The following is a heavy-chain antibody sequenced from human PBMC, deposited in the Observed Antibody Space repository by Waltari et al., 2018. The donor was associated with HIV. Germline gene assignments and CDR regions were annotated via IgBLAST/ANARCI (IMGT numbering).Heavy chain of an antibody. CDR1: GFFFSDYY. J-gene: IGHJ4*02. V-gene: IGHV3-11*01. Sequence: QVHLVESGGGLVRPGGSLRLPCAASGFFFSDYYVRWIRQAPGKGLEWISSINTGGSTTYYEDSVKGRFTISRDNAKNSLLLQMDKLRGDDAAVYYCARSRHGGYNYPTYFDYWGQGSLVTVSS. D-gene: IGHD5-12*01. CDR3: ARSRHGGYNYPTYFDY. CDR2: INTGGSTT.